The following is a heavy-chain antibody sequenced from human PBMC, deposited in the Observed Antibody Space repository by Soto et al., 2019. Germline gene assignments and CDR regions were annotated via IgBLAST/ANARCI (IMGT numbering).Heavy chain of an antibody. V-gene: IGHV2-70*01. CDR3: ARNMRFGYDIRSATNRFDP. D-gene: IGHD3-22*01. Sequence: SGPTLVNPTQTLTLTCTFSGFSLSSTGVCVSWIRQPPGKAPEWLALIDWDDDKHYNTSLRTRLTISRGTSTNQVVLTMTAMDTADTATYYCARNMRFGYDIRSATNRFDPWGQGTPVTVSS. J-gene: IGHJ5*02. CDR1: GFSLSSTGVC. CDR2: IDWDDDK.